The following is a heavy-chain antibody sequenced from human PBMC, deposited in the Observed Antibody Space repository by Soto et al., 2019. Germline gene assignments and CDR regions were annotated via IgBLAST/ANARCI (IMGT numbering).Heavy chain of an antibody. Sequence: EVQLVESGGGLVKPGGSLRLSCAASGFTFSNAWMNWVRQAPGKGLEWVGRIKSKTDGGTTDYAAPVKGRFTIASDDPKNSLYLQINSLKTEDTAVYYCTTDLNCGGDCYVGYNYWGQGTLVTGSS. CDR3: TTDLNCGGDCYVGYNY. D-gene: IGHD2-21*02. J-gene: IGHJ4*01. V-gene: IGHV3-15*07. CDR2: IKSKTDGGTT. CDR1: GFTFSNAW.